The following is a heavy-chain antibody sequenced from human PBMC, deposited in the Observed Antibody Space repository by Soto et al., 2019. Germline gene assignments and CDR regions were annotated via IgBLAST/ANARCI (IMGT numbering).Heavy chain of an antibody. J-gene: IGHJ4*02. CDR1: GFTFSGYA. Sequence: EVQLLESGGDLVQPGRSLRLSCAASGFTFSGYAMSWVRQAPGKGLEWVSVIHGGGNSAYYADSVKGRFTISRDNSKNTLYLQMSRLRSEDTAGYYCGKNRGRVTTSGHFDYWGQGTLVTVSS. CDR2: IHGGGNSA. D-gene: IGHD3-22*01. CDR3: GKNRGRVTTSGHFDY. V-gene: IGHV3-23*01.